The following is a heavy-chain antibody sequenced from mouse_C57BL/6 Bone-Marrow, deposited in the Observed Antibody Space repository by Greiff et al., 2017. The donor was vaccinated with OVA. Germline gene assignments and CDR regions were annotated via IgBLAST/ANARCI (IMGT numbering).Heavy chain of an antibody. CDR1: GFTFSSYA. V-gene: IGHV5-4*03. CDR3: ARVYDYDLFAY. CDR2: ISAGGSYT. D-gene: IGHD2-4*01. J-gene: IGHJ3*01. Sequence: EVKLVESGGGLVKPGGSLKLSCAASGFTFSSYAMSWVRQTPEKRLEWVATISAGGSYTYYPDNVKGRFTITGDNAKNNLYLQMSHLKSEDTAMYYCARVYDYDLFAYWGQGTLVTVSA.